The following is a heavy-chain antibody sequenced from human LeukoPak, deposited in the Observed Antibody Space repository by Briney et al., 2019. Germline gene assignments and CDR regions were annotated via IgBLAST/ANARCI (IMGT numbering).Heavy chain of an antibody. CDR1: GGSFSGYY. V-gene: IGHV4-34*01. Sequence: SETLSLTCAVYGGSFSGYYWSWIRQPPSKGLEWIGEINHSGSTNYNPSLKSRVTISVDTSKNQFSLKLSSVTAADTAVYYCAIYDSSGYYYPSADYWGQGTLVTVSS. D-gene: IGHD3-22*01. CDR2: INHSGST. J-gene: IGHJ4*02. CDR3: AIYDSSGYYYPSADY.